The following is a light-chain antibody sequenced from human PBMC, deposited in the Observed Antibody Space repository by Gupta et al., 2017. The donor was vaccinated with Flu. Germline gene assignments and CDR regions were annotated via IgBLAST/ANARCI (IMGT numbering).Light chain of an antibody. Sequence: RVTSSCSGSSAKIGYDYVYCNQQFAGTAPKLLIYRNYQRRSGVPARFSGSKSGTSASVVIXGXRSEDEXDYYCAAWDAKMYSWVFGGGTKVTVL. V-gene: IGLV1-47*01. CDR3: AAWDAKMYSWV. J-gene: IGLJ3*02. CDR2: RNY. CDR1: SAKIGYDY.